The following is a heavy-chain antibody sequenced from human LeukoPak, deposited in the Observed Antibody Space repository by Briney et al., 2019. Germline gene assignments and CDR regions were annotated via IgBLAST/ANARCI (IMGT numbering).Heavy chain of an antibody. CDR3: ARGPPTVGYCSGGSCYVFDY. CDR2: IYHSGST. CDR1: GGSISSAGYS. D-gene: IGHD2-15*01. J-gene: IGHJ4*02. V-gene: IGHV4-30-2*01. Sequence: PSETLSLTCAVSGGSISSAGYSWSWIRQPPGKGLEWIGYIYHSGSTYYNPSLKSRVTMSVDPSKNQFSLKLSSVTAADTAVYYCARGPPTVGYCSGGSCYVFDYWGQGSLVTVSS.